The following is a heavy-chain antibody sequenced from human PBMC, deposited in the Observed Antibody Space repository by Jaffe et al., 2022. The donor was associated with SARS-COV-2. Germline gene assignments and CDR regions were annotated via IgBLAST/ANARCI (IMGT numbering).Heavy chain of an antibody. J-gene: IGHJ6*02. CDR1: GGSISSSSYY. CDR3: ARPVKGYYYYGMDV. Sequence: QLQLQESGPGLVKPSETLSLTCTVSGGSISSSSYYWGWIRQPPGKGLEWIGSIYYSGSTYYNPSLKSRVTISVDTSKNQFSLKLSSVTAADTAVYYCARPVKGYYYYGMDVWGQGTTVTVSS. D-gene: IGHD4-4*01. V-gene: IGHV4-39*01. CDR2: IYYSGST.